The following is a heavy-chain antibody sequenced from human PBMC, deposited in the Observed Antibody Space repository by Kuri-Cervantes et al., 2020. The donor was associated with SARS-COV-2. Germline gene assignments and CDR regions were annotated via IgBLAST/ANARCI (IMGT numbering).Heavy chain of an antibody. V-gene: IGHV3-38-3*01. D-gene: IGHD6-13*01. CDR1: GFTVSSNE. CDR2: ISGGST. J-gene: IGHJ3*02. CDR3: ARDRYSSSWYHAFDI. Sequence: GESLKISCAASGFTVSSNEMSWVRQAPGKGLEWVSSISGGSTYYADSRKGRFTISRDNSKNTLHLQMNSLRAEDTAVYYCARDRYSSSWYHAFDIWGQGTMVTVSS.